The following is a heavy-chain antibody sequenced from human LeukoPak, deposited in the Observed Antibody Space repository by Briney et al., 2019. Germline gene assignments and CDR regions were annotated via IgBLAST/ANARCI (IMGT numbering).Heavy chain of an antibody. CDR2: INPNNGDT. J-gene: IGHJ4*02. CDR1: GYTFTGYF. V-gene: IGHV1-2*02. CDR3: ARLRWERGALDY. D-gene: IGHD1-26*01. Sequence: GASVKISCKAAGYTFTGYFMDWVRQAPGQGLEWMGEINPNNGDTKFAQKFEGRVTMTSDTSITTAYMELSSLKSDDTAVYYCARLRWERGALDYWGQGTPVTVSS.